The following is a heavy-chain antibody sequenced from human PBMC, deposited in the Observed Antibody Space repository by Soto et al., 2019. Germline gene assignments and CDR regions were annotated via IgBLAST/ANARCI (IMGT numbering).Heavy chain of an antibody. Sequence: TSETMSLTCTVYGGSFSGYYWSWIRKPTGKGLEWIGEINHSGSTNYNPSLKSRVTISVDTSKNQFSLKLSSVTAADTAVYYCARLYCSSTSCYFNFDYWGQGTLVTVSS. J-gene: IGHJ4*02. CDR2: INHSGST. V-gene: IGHV4-34*01. D-gene: IGHD2-2*01. CDR1: GGSFSGYY. CDR3: ARLYCSSTSCYFNFDY.